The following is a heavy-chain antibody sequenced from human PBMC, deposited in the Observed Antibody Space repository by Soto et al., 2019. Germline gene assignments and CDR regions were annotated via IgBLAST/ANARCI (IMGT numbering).Heavy chain of an antibody. CDR2: IHSGGST. CDR3: ARGGPRSSGYDPFDY. J-gene: IGHJ4*02. CDR1: GFTVSRNF. D-gene: IGHD3-22*01. Sequence: EVQLVESGGGLVQPGGSLRLSCAASGFTVSRNFMNWVRQAPGKGLEWVSVIHSGGSTYYADSVKGRFTISRDNSKDTLYLQMKSLRAEDTAVYYCARGGPRSSGYDPFDYWGQGTLVTVSS. V-gene: IGHV3-66*01.